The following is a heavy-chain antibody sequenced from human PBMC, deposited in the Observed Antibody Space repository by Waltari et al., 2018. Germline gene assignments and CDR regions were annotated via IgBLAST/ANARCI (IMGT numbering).Heavy chain of an antibody. Sequence: QVQLQESGPGLVKPSETLSLTCTVPGGSLSSYYWSWIRQPPGKGLEWIGYIYYSGSTNYNPSLKSRVTISVDTSKNQFSLKLSSVTAADTAVYYCARDKIYCSGGSCYGAFDPWGQGTLVTVSS. V-gene: IGHV4-59*01. CDR3: ARDKIYCSGGSCYGAFDP. D-gene: IGHD2-15*01. CDR1: GGSLSSYY. CDR2: IYYSGST. J-gene: IGHJ5*02.